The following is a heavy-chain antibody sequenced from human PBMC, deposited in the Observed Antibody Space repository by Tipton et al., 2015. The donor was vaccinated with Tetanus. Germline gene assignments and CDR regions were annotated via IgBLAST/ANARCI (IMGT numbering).Heavy chain of an antibody. Sequence: TLSLTCTVSGASISGYYWNWIRQPPGKGLEWIGDIHYSGSTNYNPCLRSRVTLSIDTSKTQFSLNLISVTPADTAVYYCSRTGWFGHMPPFDSWGQGTLVPVSS. CDR1: GASISGYY. D-gene: IGHD3-10*01. V-gene: IGHV4-59*01. J-gene: IGHJ4*02. CDR2: IHYSGST. CDR3: SRTGWFGHMPPFDS.